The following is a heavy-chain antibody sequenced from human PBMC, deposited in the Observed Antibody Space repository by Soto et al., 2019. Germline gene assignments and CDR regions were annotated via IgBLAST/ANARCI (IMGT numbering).Heavy chain of an antibody. J-gene: IGHJ4*02. Sequence: QITLKESGPSLVKPTEPLTLTCTFSGFSLSSSGVGVAWIRQPPGKPLEWLALIYWDDDKYTSPSLKCRLTSTKDNSKNQVVLLMTNMDPVDTATYFCVHLLTGGRFDSWGQGTLVTVSS. V-gene: IGHV2-5*02. D-gene: IGHD3-16*01. CDR2: IYWDDDK. CDR3: VHLLTGGRFDS. CDR1: GFSLSSSGVG.